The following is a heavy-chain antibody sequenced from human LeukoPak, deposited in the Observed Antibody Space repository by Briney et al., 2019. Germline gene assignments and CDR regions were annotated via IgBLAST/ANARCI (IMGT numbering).Heavy chain of an antibody. D-gene: IGHD3-22*01. CDR1: GFTFSGSW. V-gene: IGHV3-7*02. J-gene: IGHJ4*02. CDR2: IKQDGSEK. Sequence: GGSLTLSCAASGFTFSGSWMTWLRQPPGKGLEWVAIIKQDGSEKYYVDSVKGRFTISRDNSKNTLYLQMNSVRAEDTAVYYCAKGYYYDSDGYYQHFDYWGQGTLVTVSP. CDR3: AKGYYYDSDGYYQHFDY.